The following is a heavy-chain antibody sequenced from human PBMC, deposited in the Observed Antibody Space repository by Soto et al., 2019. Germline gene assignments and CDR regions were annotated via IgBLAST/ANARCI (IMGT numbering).Heavy chain of an antibody. Sequence: EVQLVESGGGLVQPGGSLRLSCAASGFTFSSYDMHWVRQATGKGLEWVSAIGTAGDPYYPGSVKGRFTISRENAKNSVYLQMNSLRAGDTAVYYCARSSANWGWYFDLWGRGTLVTVSS. CDR2: IGTAGDP. D-gene: IGHD7-27*01. J-gene: IGHJ2*01. V-gene: IGHV3-13*05. CDR3: ARSSANWGWYFDL. CDR1: GFTFSSYD.